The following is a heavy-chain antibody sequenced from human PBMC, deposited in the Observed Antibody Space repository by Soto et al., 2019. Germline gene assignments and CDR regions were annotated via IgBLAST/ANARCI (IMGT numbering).Heavy chain of an antibody. CDR2: IYYSGST. V-gene: IGHV4-30-4*01. CDR3: ASYNLYDSSGYAFDY. D-gene: IGHD3-22*01. CDR1: GGSISSGDYY. Sequence: QVQLQESGPGLVKPSQTLSLTCTVSGGSISSGDYYWSWIRQPPGKGLEWIGYIYYSGSTYYNPSRKRRVTIXXDXSXXQFSLKLSSVTAADTAVYYCASYNLYDSSGYAFDYWGQGTLVTVSS. J-gene: IGHJ4*02.